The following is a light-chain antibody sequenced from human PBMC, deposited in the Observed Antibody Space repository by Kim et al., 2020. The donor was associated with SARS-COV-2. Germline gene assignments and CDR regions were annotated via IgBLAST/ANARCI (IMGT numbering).Light chain of an antibody. V-gene: IGKV1-33*01. Sequence: ASVGDRVTITCQASQDISNYLNWYQQKPGRAPKLLIYDASNLETGVPSRFSGSGSGTDFTFTISSLQPEDIATYYCQQYDNLPITFCQGTRLEIK. J-gene: IGKJ5*01. CDR1: QDISNY. CDR2: DAS. CDR3: QQYDNLPIT.